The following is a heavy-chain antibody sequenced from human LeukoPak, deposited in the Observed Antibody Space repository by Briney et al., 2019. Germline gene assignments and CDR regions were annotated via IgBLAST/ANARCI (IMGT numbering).Heavy chain of an antibody. CDR1: GGSISSGDYY. J-gene: IGHJ5*02. Sequence: SETLSLTCTVSGGSISSGDYYWSWIRQPPGKGLEWIGYIYYSGSTYYNPSLKSRVTILVDTSKNQFSLKLSSVTAADTAVYYCARGGIVATRITTWFDPWGQGTLVTVSS. D-gene: IGHD5-12*01. V-gene: IGHV4-30-4*01. CDR2: IYYSGST. CDR3: ARGGIVATRITTWFDP.